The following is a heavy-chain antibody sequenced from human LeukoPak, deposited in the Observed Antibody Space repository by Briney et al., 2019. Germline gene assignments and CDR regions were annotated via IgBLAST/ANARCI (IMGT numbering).Heavy chain of an antibody. J-gene: IGHJ4*02. D-gene: IGHD2-2*02. CDR1: GGTFSSYA. CDR3: ARLPEYCSSTSCYRD. V-gene: IGHV1-69*13. CDR2: IIPIFGTA. Sequence: SVKVSCEASGGTFSSYAISWVRQAPGQGLEWMGGIIPIFGTANYAQKFQGRVTITADESTSTAYMELSSLRSEDTAVYYCARLPEYCSSTSCYRDWGQGTLVTVSS.